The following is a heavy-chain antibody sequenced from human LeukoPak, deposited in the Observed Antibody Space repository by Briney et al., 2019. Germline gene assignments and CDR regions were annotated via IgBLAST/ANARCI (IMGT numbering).Heavy chain of an antibody. J-gene: IGHJ2*01. V-gene: IGHV4-39*02. CDR2: IYYSGST. D-gene: IGHD2-15*01. Sequence: PSETLSLTCTVSGGSISSSSYYWGWIRQPPGKGLEWIGSIYYSGSTYYNPSLKSRVTISVDTSKNQFSLKLSSVTAADTAVYYCAKEVVVVAATNRYFDLWGRGTLVTVSS. CDR1: GGSISSSSYY. CDR3: AKEVVVVAATNRYFDL.